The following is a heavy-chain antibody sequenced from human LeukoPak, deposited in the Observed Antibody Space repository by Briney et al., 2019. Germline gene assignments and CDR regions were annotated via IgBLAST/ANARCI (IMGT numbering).Heavy chain of an antibody. CDR2: ISSTSSYI. CDR3: ARGISGTSGYYFRGLDY. J-gene: IGHJ4*02. D-gene: IGHD3-22*01. CDR1: GFTFTTYS. V-gene: IGHV3-21*01. Sequence: GGSLRLSCAASGFTFTTYSMNWVRQAPGKGPEWVSSISSTSSYIYYADSVKGRFTISRDNAKNSLYLQMNSLRAEDTAVYYCARGISGTSGYYFRGLDYWGQGTLVTVSS.